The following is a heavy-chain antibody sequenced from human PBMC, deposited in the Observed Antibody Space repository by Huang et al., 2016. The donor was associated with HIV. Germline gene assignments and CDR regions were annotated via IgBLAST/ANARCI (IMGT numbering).Heavy chain of an antibody. V-gene: IGHV3-30*18. CDR1: GFTFNKFD. CDR3: AKDGRGSGTYYDYFEY. Sequence: QVQLVESGGGVVQPGRSMRLSCAAFGFTFNKFDMHWVRQAPGKGVEWVAIISYDGSSKYHADSVKGRLTISRDNSKNTVYLQMNSLRVEDPAVYYCAKDGRGSGTYYDYFEYWGQGTLVTVSS. CDR2: ISYDGSSK. D-gene: IGHD1-26*01. J-gene: IGHJ4*02.